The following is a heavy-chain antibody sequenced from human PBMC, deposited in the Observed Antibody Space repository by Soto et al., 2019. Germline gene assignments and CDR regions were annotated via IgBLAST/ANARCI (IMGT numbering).Heavy chain of an antibody. CDR3: AGRGSVSDDDY. CDR1: GFTFSSYA. Sequence: EVQLLESGGGLVQPGGSLRLSCAASGFTFSSYAMRWVRQAPVKGLEWVSAISGSGDSTYYADSVKGRFTISRDNSKITLYLHMNSLRSEDTTVYYCAGRGSVSDDDYWGQGTLVTVSS. J-gene: IGHJ4*02. D-gene: IGHD6-19*01. CDR2: ISGSGDST. V-gene: IGHV3-23*01.